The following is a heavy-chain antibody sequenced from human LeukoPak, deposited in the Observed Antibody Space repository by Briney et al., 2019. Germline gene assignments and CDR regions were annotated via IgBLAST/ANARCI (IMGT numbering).Heavy chain of an antibody. CDR2: IYYTGST. CDR1: GGSISGYY. V-gene: IGHV4-59*08. J-gene: IGHJ6*03. D-gene: IGHD3-22*01. CDR3: ARRYDSTLYYYYYMDV. Sequence: SETLSLTCTVSGGSISGYYWSWIRQPPAKGLEWIGYIYYTGSTNYNPSLKSRVTISVDTSKNQFSLKLSSVTAADTAVYYCARRYDSTLYYYYYMDVWGKGTTVTVSS.